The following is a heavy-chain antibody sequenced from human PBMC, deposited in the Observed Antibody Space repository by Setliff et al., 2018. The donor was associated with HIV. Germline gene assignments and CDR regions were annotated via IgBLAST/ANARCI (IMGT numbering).Heavy chain of an antibody. J-gene: IGHJ4*02. CDR1: GYSISSDYC. V-gene: IGHV4-38-2*01. CDR3: ARTGGSGSYYIYAPHFDY. CDR2: MCHGGNNN. Sequence: PSETLSLTCGVSGYSISSDYCWGWIRQPPGKGLEWIGNMCHGGNNNYYNPSLKSRVTISVDASKNQFFLKVTSVTAADTAVYYCARTGGSGSYYIYAPHFDYWGQGTLVTVSS. D-gene: IGHD3-10*01.